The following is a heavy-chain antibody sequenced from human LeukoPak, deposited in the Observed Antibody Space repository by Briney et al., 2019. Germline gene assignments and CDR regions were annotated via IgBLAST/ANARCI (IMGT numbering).Heavy chain of an antibody. Sequence: SETLSLTCTVSTDSISSYYWSWIRQPPGKGLEWIASMYYSGTTFYSPSLKSRVTVSVDTSKNQLSLKLGSVTAADTAVYYCARHPPRDGSAFDYWGQGTLVTVSS. CDR1: TDSISSYY. V-gene: IGHV4-39*01. J-gene: IGHJ4*02. CDR2: MYYSGTT. CDR3: ARHPPRDGSAFDY.